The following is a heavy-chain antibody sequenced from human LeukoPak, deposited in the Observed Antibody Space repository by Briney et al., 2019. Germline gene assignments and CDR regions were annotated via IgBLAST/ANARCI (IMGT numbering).Heavy chain of an antibody. J-gene: IGHJ4*02. D-gene: IGHD2-15*01. V-gene: IGHV1-2*02. CDR3: ARDQVGAARFDS. CDR1: GYTFSSYG. Sequence: GSVKVSCKASGYTFSSYGITWVRQAPGQGLEWMGWINPNSGDTNYAQKFQGRVTMTRDTSISTAYMELSRLRSDDTAVYYCARDQVGAARFDSWGQGTLVTVSP. CDR2: INPNSGDT.